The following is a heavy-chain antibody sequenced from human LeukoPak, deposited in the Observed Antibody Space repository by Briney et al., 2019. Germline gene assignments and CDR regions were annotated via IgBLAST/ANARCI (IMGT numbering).Heavy chain of an antibody. D-gene: IGHD3-3*01. V-gene: IGHV4-39*01. J-gene: IGHJ5*02. CDR2: IYYSGST. CDR1: GGSISSSSYY. Sequence: SETLSLTCTVSGGSISSSSYYWGWIRQPPGKGLEWIGSIYYSGSTYYNPSLKSRVTISVDTSKNQFSPKLSSVTAADTAVYYCARQNYDFWSGYFSNWFDPWGQGTLVTVSS. CDR3: ARQNYDFWSGYFSNWFDP.